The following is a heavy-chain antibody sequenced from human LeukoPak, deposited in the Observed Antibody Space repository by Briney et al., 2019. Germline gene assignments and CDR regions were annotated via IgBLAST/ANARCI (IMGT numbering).Heavy chain of an antibody. CDR1: GGSISSDNYS. CDR3: ARTTMVRGTYYMDV. Sequence: SETLSLTCTVSGGSISSDNYSWSWIRQPAGKGLEWIERVYTSGSTNYNPSLKSRVTISVDTSKNQFSLKLSSVTAADTAVYYCARTTMVRGTYYMDVWGKGTTVTVSS. V-gene: IGHV4-61*02. J-gene: IGHJ6*03. CDR2: VYTSGST. D-gene: IGHD3-10*01.